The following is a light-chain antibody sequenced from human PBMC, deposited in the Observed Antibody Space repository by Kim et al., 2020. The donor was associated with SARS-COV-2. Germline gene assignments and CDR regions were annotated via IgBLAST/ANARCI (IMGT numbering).Light chain of an antibody. Sequence: QSALTQPASVSGSPGQSITISCTGTSSDVGAYDSVSWYQQHPGKAPKVIIYDVSNRPSGLSYRFSGSKSGDTASLTISGLQAEDEADYYCCSYTTSDTLVFSGGTQLTVL. CDR1: SSDVGAYDS. J-gene: IGLJ2*01. CDR2: DVS. V-gene: IGLV2-14*03. CDR3: CSYTTSDTLV.